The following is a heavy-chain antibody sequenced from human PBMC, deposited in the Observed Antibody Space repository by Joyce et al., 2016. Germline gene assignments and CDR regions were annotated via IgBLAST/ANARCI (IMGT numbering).Heavy chain of an antibody. CDR2: ISIRYDID. J-gene: IGHJ5*02. D-gene: IGHD1-26*01. Sequence: QVQLVESGGGLVKPGGSLRLSCAASGFTFSGYYMSWIRQEPGEGLEWVSYISIRYDIDYYADSVKGRFTISRDNAKNSVSLQMSSLRAEDTAVYYCARVEWSSAYNWFDTWGQGTLVTVSS. CDR1: GFTFSGYY. CDR3: ARVEWSSAYNWFDT. V-gene: IGHV3-11*01.